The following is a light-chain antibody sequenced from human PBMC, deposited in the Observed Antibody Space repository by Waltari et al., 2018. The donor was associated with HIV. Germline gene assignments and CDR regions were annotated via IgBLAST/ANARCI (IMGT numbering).Light chain of an antibody. CDR2: DVN. CDR3: SSFLNGGTYV. Sequence: QSALTQPASVSGSPGQSVTILCTGSNNDIGSHDYVSWYRVVPEKAPELLIFDVNRLPSDISHLFSGSKSGYTDSLIIFCLQPEDEADYFGSSFLNGGTYVFRSGTKV. J-gene: IGLJ1*01. V-gene: IGLV2-23*02. CDR1: NNDIGSHDY.